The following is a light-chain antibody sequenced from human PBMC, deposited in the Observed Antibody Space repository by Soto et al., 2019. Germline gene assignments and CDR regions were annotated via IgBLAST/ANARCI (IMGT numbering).Light chain of an antibody. CDR3: QQYTGPPTT. J-gene: IGKJ5*01. CDR2: GAS. V-gene: IGKV3-20*01. Sequence: IVLTQSPGTLSLSPGERATLSCRASQSVSNSYLAWYQQKPGQAPRLLIDGASTRATGIPARFSGSGSGTEFTLTITRLEPEDSAVYFCQQYTGPPTTFGQGTRLEIK. CDR1: QSVSNSY.